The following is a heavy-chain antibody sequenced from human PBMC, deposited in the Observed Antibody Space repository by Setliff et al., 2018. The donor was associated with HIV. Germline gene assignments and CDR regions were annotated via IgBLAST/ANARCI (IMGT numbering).Heavy chain of an antibody. CDR1: GYSISSGYY. Sequence: PSETLSLTCTVSGYSISSGYYWGWIRQPPGKGLEWIGSIYHSGSTYYNPSLKSRVTISVDTSKNRFFLKLSSVTAADAAVYYCASRVYYYDSSGYLREEGFDPWGQGTLVTVSS. CDR3: ASRVYYYDSSGYLREEGFDP. CDR2: IYHSGST. D-gene: IGHD3-22*01. J-gene: IGHJ5*02. V-gene: IGHV4-38-2*02.